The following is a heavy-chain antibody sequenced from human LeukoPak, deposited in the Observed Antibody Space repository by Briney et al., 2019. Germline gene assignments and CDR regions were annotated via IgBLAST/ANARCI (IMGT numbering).Heavy chain of an antibody. Sequence: PGGSLRLSCAASGFTFSSYTMNWVRQAPGKGLEWVSSISSSSSYIYYADSLKGRFTISRDNAKTSLYLQMSSLRAEDTAVYYCARGLVASIYFHGSGNYLIDYWGQGTLVTVSS. J-gene: IGHJ4*02. CDR1: GFTFSSYT. D-gene: IGHD3-10*01. V-gene: IGHV3-21*01. CDR2: ISSSSSYI. CDR3: ARGLVASIYFHGSGNYLIDY.